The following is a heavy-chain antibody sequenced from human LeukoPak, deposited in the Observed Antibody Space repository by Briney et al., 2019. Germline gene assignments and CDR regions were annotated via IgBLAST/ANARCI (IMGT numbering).Heavy chain of an antibody. Sequence: GRSLRLSCAASGLTFDDYAMHWVRQAPGKGLEWVSGISWNSGTIGYADSVKGRFTTSRDNAKNSLYLQMNSLRAEDTALYYCAGGNYGDYWYFDLWGRGTLVTVSS. CDR2: ISWNSGTI. D-gene: IGHD4-17*01. V-gene: IGHV3-9*01. CDR1: GLTFDDYA. CDR3: AGGNYGDYWYFDL. J-gene: IGHJ2*01.